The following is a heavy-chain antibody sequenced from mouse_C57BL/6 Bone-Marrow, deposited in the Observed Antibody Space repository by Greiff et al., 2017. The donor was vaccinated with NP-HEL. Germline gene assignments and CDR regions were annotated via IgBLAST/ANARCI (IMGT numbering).Heavy chain of an antibody. Sequence: DVKLQESGPGLVKPSQSLSLTCSVTGYSITSGYYWNWIRQFPGNKLEWMGYISYDGSNNYNPSLKNRISITRDTSKNQFFLKLNSVTTEDTATYYCASDGYSWFAYWGQGTLVTVSA. CDR3: ASDGYSWFAY. CDR2: ISYDGSN. D-gene: IGHD2-3*01. J-gene: IGHJ3*01. V-gene: IGHV3-6*01. CDR1: GYSITSGYY.